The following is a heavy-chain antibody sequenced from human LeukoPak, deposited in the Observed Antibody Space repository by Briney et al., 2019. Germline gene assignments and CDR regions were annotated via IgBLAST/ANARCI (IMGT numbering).Heavy chain of an antibody. J-gene: IGHJ2*01. V-gene: IGHV1-18*01. CDR3: ARDGYSDL. CDR1: GYTFTTYG. CDR2: ISAHNGNT. Sequence: ASVKVSCKASGYTFTTYGIAWVRQAPGQGLEWMGWISAHNGNTNYAQSLQGRVTMTTDTSTNTAYMELRSLRPDDTAVYYCARDGYSDLWGRGTLVTVSS.